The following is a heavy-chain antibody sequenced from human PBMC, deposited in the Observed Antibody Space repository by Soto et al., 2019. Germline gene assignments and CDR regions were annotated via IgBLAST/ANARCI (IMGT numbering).Heavy chain of an antibody. J-gene: IGHJ4*02. CDR1: GGTFSSYS. V-gene: IGHV1-69*02. D-gene: IGHD6-19*01. CDR2: IIPILGIA. CDR3: ARGAAGIAVAGPSYYFDY. Sequence: QVQLVQSGAEVKKPGSSVKVSCKASGGTFSSYSISWVRQAPGQGLEWMGRIIPILGIANYAQKLQGRVTITAGKSTSTAYMELSSLRSEDTAVYYCARGAAGIAVAGPSYYFDYGGQGTLVTVSS.